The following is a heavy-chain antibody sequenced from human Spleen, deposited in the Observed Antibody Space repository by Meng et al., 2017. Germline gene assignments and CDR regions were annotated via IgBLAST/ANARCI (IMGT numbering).Heavy chain of an antibody. J-gene: IGHJ1*01. V-gene: IGHV4-4*02. CDR2: IYHSGST. CDR3: LRGSGGSV. CDR1: GGSISSSNW. D-gene: IGHD3-10*01. Sequence: QPQLKESGPGLVKPSGTLSLTCAVSGGSISSSNWWSWVRQPPGKGLEWIGEIYHSGSTNYNPSLKSRVTRSVDKSKNQFSLKLTSVTAADTAVYHCLRGSGGSVWGQGTLVTVSS.